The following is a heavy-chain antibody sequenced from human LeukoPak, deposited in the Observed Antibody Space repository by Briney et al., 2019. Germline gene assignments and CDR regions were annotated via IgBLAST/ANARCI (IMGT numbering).Heavy chain of an antibody. V-gene: IGHV4-61*02. Sequence: PSQTLSLTCTVSGGSISSGSYYWSWIRQPAGKGLEWIGRIYTSGSTNYNPSLKSRVTISVDTSKNQFSLKLSSVTAADTAVYHCAREAVVRGVIMGMDVWGKGTTVTISS. D-gene: IGHD3-10*01. CDR3: AREAVVRGVIMGMDV. CDR2: IYTSGST. CDR1: GGSISSGSYY. J-gene: IGHJ6*04.